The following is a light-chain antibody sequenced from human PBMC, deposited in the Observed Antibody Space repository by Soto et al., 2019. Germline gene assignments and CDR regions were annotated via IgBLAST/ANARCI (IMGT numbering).Light chain of an antibody. CDR1: QSVSSSY. CDR2: GAS. J-gene: IGKJ1*01. V-gene: IGKV3-20*01. CDR3: QHYGSSLWT. Sequence: EIVLTQSPDTLSLSPGERATLSCRASQSVSSSYLAWYQQTPGQAPRLLIYGASSRATGIPVRFSGSGSGTDFTLTISRLEPEDFAVYYCQHYGSSLWTFGQGTKVEIK.